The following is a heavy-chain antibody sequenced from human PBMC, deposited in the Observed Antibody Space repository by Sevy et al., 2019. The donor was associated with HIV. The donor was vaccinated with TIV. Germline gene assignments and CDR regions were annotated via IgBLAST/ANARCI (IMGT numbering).Heavy chain of an antibody. D-gene: IGHD3-22*01. V-gene: IGHV4-61*02. J-gene: IGHJ4*02. CDR2: IYTSGST. CDR1: GGSISGGSYY. Sequence: SETLSLTCTVSGGSISGGSYYWNWIRQPAGKGLEWIGRIYTSGSTNYNPSLKSRVTISVDTSKNQFSLRLSSVTAADAAVYYCARGGYYYDSSGYYPVFDYWGQGTLVTVSS. CDR3: ARGGYYYDSSGYYPVFDY.